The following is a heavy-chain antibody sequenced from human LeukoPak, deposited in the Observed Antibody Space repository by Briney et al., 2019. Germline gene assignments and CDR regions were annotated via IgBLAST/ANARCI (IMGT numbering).Heavy chain of an antibody. CDR1: GGSISSYY. Sequence: PSETLSLTCTVSGGSISSYYWSWIRQPPGKGLEWIGYIYYSGSTNYNPSLKSRVTISVDMSKNQFSLKLSSVTAADTAVYYCARVVDSSGYYYYYYMDVWGKGTTVTVSS. CDR2: IYYSGST. J-gene: IGHJ6*03. V-gene: IGHV4-59*01. CDR3: ARVVDSSGYYYYYYMDV. D-gene: IGHD3-22*01.